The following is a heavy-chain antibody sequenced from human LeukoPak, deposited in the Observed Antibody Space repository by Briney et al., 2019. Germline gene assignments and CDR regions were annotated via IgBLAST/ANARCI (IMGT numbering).Heavy chain of an antibody. CDR3: ARRRGDQEFYYFDN. CDR1: GFTFSTYP. Sequence: PGGSLRLSCAASGFTFSTYPMHWVRQAPGKGLEYVAAITSNGNSAYYANSVKGRFTISRDNSKNTLYLQMGSLRAEDMAVYYCARRRGDQEFYYFDNWGQGTLVTASS. CDR2: ITSNGNSA. D-gene: IGHD4-17*01. V-gene: IGHV3-64*01. J-gene: IGHJ4*02.